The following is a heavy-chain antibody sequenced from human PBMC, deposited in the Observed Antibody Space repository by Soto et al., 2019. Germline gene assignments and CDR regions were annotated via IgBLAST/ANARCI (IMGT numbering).Heavy chain of an antibody. CDR1: GFIFRSYA. CDR2: ISYDGSDK. V-gene: IGHV3-30-3*01. CDR3: AREDYNRRSYYGIYYYVMAV. D-gene: IGHD3-22*01. J-gene: IGHJ6*02. Sequence: GGSLRLSCAASGFIFRSYAMHWVRQAPGKGLERVTVISYDGSDKYYADSVKGRLTISRDNSKNNLYLQMNNLTTEDTAWYYCAREDYNRRSYYGIYYYVMAVRGQGPTVTVSS.